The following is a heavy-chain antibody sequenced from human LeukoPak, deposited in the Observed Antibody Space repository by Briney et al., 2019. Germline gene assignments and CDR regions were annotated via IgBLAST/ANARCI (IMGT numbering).Heavy chain of an antibody. CDR1: GYSISSGYY. Sequence: PSETLSLTCAVSGYSISSGYYWGWIRQPPGKGLEWIGSIYHSGSTYYNPSLKSRVTISLDTSKNQFSLKLSSVTAADTAVYYCATYRGRDYYWGLDYWDQGTLVTVSS. J-gene: IGHJ4*02. V-gene: IGHV4-38-2*01. D-gene: IGHD3-22*01. CDR3: ATYRGRDYYWGLDY. CDR2: IYHSGST.